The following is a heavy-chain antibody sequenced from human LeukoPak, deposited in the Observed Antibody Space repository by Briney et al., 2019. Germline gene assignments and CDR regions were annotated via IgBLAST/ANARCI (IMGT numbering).Heavy chain of an antibody. V-gene: IGHV4-61*02. CDR3: ARHEREPAAFGWFDP. CDR2: IYASGST. D-gene: IGHD2-2*01. J-gene: IGHJ5*02. CDR1: GGSISSGSYY. Sequence: PSETLSLTCTVSGGSISSGSYYWNWIRQPAGKGLEWIGRIYASGSTNYNPSLKSRVTISVDTSKNQFSLKLSSVTAADTAVYYCARHEREPAAFGWFDPWGQGTLVTVSS.